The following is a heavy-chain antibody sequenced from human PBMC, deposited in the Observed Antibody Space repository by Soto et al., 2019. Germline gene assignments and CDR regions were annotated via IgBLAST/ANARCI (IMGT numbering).Heavy chain of an antibody. D-gene: IGHD3-10*01. CDR3: ARDRVQRAFDY. CDR1: GFTFSNHW. CDR2: IKQDGSER. J-gene: IGHJ4*02. Sequence: PGGSLRLSCAVSGFTFSNHWMTWVRQAPGKGLEWVGNIKQDGSERYYVDSVKGRFTISRNNAKNSLYLEMNSLRAEDTAVYYCARDRVQRAFDYWGQGTLVTVSS. V-gene: IGHV3-7*01.